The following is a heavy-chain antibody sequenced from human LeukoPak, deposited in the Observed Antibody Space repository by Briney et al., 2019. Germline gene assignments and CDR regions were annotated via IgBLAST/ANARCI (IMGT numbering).Heavy chain of an antibody. V-gene: IGHV3-7*01. Sequence: GGSLRLSCTASGFTFGTYWMTWVRQAPGKGLEWVANMKQDGSEKYHVDSVKGRFTISRDNAKNSLYLQMNSLRAEDTAVYYCARIYCSSTNCYRHFDYWGQGTLVTVSS. D-gene: IGHD2-2*01. CDR1: GFTFGTYW. CDR3: ARIYCSSTNCYRHFDY. CDR2: MKQDGSEK. J-gene: IGHJ4*02.